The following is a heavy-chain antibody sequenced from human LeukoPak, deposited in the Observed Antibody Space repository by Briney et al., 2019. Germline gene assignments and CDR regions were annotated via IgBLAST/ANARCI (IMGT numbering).Heavy chain of an antibody. D-gene: IGHD1-26*01. CDR2: ITATSLHI. CDR3: AREIIGGASFLDY. Sequence: KPGGSLRLSCAASGVTFSGYSMNWVRQAPGKGLEWVSAITATSLHIYYADSVKGRFTISRDNAKNSLYLQMNSLRVEDTAVYFCAREIIGGASFLDYWGQGTLVTVSS. CDR1: GVTFSGYS. V-gene: IGHV3-21*01. J-gene: IGHJ4*02.